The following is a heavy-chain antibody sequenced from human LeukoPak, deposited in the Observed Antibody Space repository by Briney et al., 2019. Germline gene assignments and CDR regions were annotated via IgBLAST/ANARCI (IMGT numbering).Heavy chain of an antibody. CDR2: IYHSGST. Sequence: PSGTLSLTCAVSGGSISSNNWWSWVRQPPGKGLEWIGEIYHSGSTNYNPSLKSRVTISVDKSKNQFSLKLSSVTAADTAVYYCARGVGIQLWLPKFYYYGTDVWGQGTTVTVSS. V-gene: IGHV4-4*02. D-gene: IGHD5-18*01. CDR3: ARGVGIQLWLPKFYYYGTDV. CDR1: GGSISSNNW. J-gene: IGHJ6*02.